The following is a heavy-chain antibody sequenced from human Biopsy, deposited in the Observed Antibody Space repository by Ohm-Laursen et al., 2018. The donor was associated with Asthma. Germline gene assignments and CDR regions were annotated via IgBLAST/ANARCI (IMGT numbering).Heavy chain of an antibody. J-gene: IGHJ4*02. D-gene: IGHD3-3*01. CDR3: ASQSSGPDFWSGYYCFDY. Sequence: SLRHSCAASGFTFSSYGKHWGRQAPGKGLEWVAVISYDGSNKYYADSVKGRFTISRDNSKNTLYLQMNSLRAEDTAVYYCASQSSGPDFWSGYYCFDYWGQGTLVTVPS. CDR2: ISYDGSNK. CDR1: GFTFSSYG. V-gene: IGHV3-30*03.